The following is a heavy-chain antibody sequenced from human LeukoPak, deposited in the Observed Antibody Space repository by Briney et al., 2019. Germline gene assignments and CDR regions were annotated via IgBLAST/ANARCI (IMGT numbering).Heavy chain of an antibody. CDR3: AIDYGDYRGVFDY. Sequence: GASVKVSCKASGYTFTSYYMHWVRQAPGQGLEWMGIIDPSGGSTSYAQKFQGRVTMTRDTSTSAVYMELSSLRSEDTAVYYCAIDYGDYRGVFDYWGQGTLVTVSS. V-gene: IGHV1-46*01. D-gene: IGHD4-17*01. J-gene: IGHJ4*02. CDR1: GYTFTSYY. CDR2: IDPSGGST.